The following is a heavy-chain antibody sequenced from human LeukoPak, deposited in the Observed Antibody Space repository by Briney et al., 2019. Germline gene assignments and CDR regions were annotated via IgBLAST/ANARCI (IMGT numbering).Heavy chain of an antibody. V-gene: IGHV4-34*01. J-gene: IGHJ4*02. D-gene: IGHD3-22*01. Sequence: PSETLPLTCAVYGGSFSGYYWSWIRQPPGKGLEWIGEINHSGSTNYNPSLKSRVTISVDTSKNQFSLKLSSVTAADTAVYYCARVGLVVMVFDYWGQGTLVTVSS. CDR1: GGSFSGYY. CDR2: INHSGST. CDR3: ARVGLVVMVFDY.